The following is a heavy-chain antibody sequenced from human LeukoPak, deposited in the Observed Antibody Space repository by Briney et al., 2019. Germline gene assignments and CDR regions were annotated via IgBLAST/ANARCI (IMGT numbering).Heavy chain of an antibody. J-gene: IGHJ6*03. V-gene: IGHV4-59*01. CDR1: GGSINSYY. CDR3: ARGALRYFDWLKKDYYYMDV. CDR2: IYYSGST. Sequence: SETLSLTCTVSGGSINSYYWSWVRQAPGKGLEWVGYIYYSGSTNYNPSLKNRVTLTMETSKNQFSLRLSSVTAADTAVYYCARGALRYFDWLKKDYYYMDVWGKGTTVTISS. D-gene: IGHD3-9*01.